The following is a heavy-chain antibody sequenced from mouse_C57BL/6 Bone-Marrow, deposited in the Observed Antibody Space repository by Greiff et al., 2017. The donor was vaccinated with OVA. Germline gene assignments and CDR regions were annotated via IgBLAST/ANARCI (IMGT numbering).Heavy chain of an antibody. Sequence: EVKLVESGGGLVKPGGSLKLSCAASGFTFSSYAMSWVRQTPEKRLEWVATISDGGSYTYYPDNVKGRFTISRDNAKNNLYLQMSHLTSEDTAMYYCARDRLWYNWDFDVWGTGTTVTVSS. D-gene: IGHD2-1*01. CDR3: ARDRLWYNWDFDV. CDR1: GFTFSSYA. CDR2: ISDGGSYT. V-gene: IGHV5-4*01. J-gene: IGHJ1*03.